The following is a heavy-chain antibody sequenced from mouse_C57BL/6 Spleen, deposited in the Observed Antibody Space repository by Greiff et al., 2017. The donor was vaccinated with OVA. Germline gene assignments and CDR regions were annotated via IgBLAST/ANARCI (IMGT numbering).Heavy chain of an antibody. Sequence: QVQLKESGAELVRPGASVKMSCKASGYTFTSYNMHWVKQTPRQGLEWIGAIYPGNGDTSYNQKFKGKATLTVDKSSSTAYMQLSSLTSEDSAVYFCARWRIYYGNYVGAMDYWGQGTSVTVSS. V-gene: IGHV1-12*01. CDR2: IYPGNGDT. CDR1: GYTFTSYN. D-gene: IGHD2-1*01. CDR3: ARWRIYYGNYVGAMDY. J-gene: IGHJ4*01.